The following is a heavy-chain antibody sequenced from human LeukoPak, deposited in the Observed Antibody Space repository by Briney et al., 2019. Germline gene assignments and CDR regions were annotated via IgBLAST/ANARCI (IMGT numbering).Heavy chain of an antibody. Sequence: SETLSLTCTVSGGSISSYYWSWIRQPAGKGLEWIGRIYTSGSTNYNPSLKSRVTMSVDTSKNQFSLKLSSVTAADTAVYYCASSRRVPGVSIGYFDSWGQGTLVSVSS. D-gene: IGHD3-10*01. CDR2: IYTSGST. V-gene: IGHV4-4*07. CDR3: ASSRRVPGVSIGYFDS. J-gene: IGHJ4*02. CDR1: GGSISSYY.